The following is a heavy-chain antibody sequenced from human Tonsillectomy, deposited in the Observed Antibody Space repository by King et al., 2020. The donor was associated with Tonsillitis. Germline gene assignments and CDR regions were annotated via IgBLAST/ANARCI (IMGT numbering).Heavy chain of an antibody. V-gene: IGHV1-2*02. CDR1: GYTFTDYF. CDR2: INPNSGGT. D-gene: IGHD6-19*01. Sequence: QLVQSGAEVKKPGASVKVSCKASGYTFTDYFVHWVRQAPGQGLEYMGWINPNSGGTNYAQNFQGRVTMTMDTSITTVYMEVSSLSPDDTAVYYCARALLEAVAVYFFASWGQGTLVTVSS. J-gene: IGHJ5*01. CDR3: ARALLEAVAVYFFAS.